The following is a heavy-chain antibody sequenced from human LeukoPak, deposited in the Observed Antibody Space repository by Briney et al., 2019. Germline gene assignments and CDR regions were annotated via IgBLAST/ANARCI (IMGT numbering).Heavy chain of an antibody. CDR2: MNPKSGDT. Sequence: ASVKVSCKASGYSFTNYDINWVRQATGQGLEWMGWMNPKSGDTGYSQKFQGRVFITRDTSINTAYMELSSLGSDDTAVYYCARYGPTSSGWYYFDYWGQGTLVTVSS. V-gene: IGHV1-8*03. CDR1: GYSFTNYD. D-gene: IGHD6-19*01. J-gene: IGHJ4*02. CDR3: ARYGPTSSGWYYFDY.